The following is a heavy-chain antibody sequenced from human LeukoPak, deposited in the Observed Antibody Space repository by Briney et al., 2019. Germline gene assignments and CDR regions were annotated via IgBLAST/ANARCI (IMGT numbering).Heavy chain of an antibody. D-gene: IGHD3-3*01. V-gene: IGHV1-46*01. CDR3: ARGREPYYDFWSGYYYNWFDP. CDR2: INPSGGST. Sequence: ASVKVSCKASGYTFISYYMHWVRQAPGQGLEWMGIINPSGGSTSYAQKFQGRVTMTRDTSTSTVYMELSSLRSEDTAVYYCARGREPYYDFWSGYYYNWFDPWGQGTLVTVSS. CDR1: GYTFISYY. J-gene: IGHJ5*02.